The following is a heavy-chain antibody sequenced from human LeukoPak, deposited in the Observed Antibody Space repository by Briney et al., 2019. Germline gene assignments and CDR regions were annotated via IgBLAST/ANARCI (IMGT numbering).Heavy chain of an antibody. Sequence: GGSLRLXCAASGFTFSSYAMSWVRQAPGKGLEWVSAISGSGGSTYYADSVKGRFTISRDNSKNTLYLQMNSLRAEDTAVYYCAKHGPPIYSYGPSFYYFDYWGQGTLVTVSS. D-gene: IGHD5-18*01. CDR2: ISGSGGST. J-gene: IGHJ4*02. CDR3: AKHGPPIYSYGPSFYYFDY. V-gene: IGHV3-23*01. CDR1: GFTFSSYA.